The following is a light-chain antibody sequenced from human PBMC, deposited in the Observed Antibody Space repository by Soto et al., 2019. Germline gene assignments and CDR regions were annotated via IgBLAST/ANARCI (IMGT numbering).Light chain of an antibody. Sequence: QSALTQPRSVSGSPGQSVTISCTGTSSDVGSYNYVSWYQQHPGKAPKLMIYDVSKRPSGVPDRFSGSKSGNTASLTISGPQAEDEADYYCCSYAGSYTWVFGGGTKVTVL. CDR3: CSYAGSYTWV. J-gene: IGLJ3*02. V-gene: IGLV2-11*01. CDR1: SSDVGSYNY. CDR2: DVS.